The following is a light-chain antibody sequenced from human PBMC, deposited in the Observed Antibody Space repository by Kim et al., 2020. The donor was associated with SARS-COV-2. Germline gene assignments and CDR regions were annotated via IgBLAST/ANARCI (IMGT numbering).Light chain of an antibody. V-gene: IGKV3-15*01. CDR3: QQYDKWPLT. CDR1: RGVSSK. J-gene: IGKJ4*01. Sequence: VSPGERGTPSCRASRGVSSKLAWYQQKPGQSPRLLIYGASTRATGIPARCSGSGSGTEFTLTISGLQAEDYAVYYCQQYDKWPLTFGGGTKVDIK. CDR2: GAS.